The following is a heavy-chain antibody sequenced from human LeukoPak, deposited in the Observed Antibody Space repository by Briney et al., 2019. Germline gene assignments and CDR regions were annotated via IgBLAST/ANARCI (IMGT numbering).Heavy chain of an antibody. CDR1: GYTFTGYY. CDR2: INPNSGGT. V-gene: IGHV1-2*02. J-gene: IGHJ5*02. Sequence: ASVKVSCKASGYTFTGYYMHWVRQAPGQGLEWMGWINPNSGGTNYAQKFQGRVTMTRDTSISTAYMELSRLRSDDTAVHYCARDSDIVVVPAAVPFDPWGQGTLVTVSS. CDR3: ARDSDIVVVPAAVPFDP. D-gene: IGHD2-2*01.